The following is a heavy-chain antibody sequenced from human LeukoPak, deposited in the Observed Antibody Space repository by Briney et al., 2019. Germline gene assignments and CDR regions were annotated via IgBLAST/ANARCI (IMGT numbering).Heavy chain of an antibody. CDR2: IRYDGSNK. J-gene: IGHJ3*02. Sequence: HAGGSLRLSCAASGFTFINAWMAWVRQAPGKGLEWVAFIRYDGSNKYYADSVKGRFTISRDNSKNTLYLQMNSLRAEDTAVYYCASAESGSYLDAFDIWGQGTMVTVSS. CDR1: GFTFINAW. CDR3: ASAESGSYLDAFDI. D-gene: IGHD1-26*01. V-gene: IGHV3-30*02.